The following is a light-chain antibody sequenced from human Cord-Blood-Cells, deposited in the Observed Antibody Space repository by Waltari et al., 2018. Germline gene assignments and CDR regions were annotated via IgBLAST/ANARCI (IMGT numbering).Light chain of an antibody. J-gene: IGLJ3*02. Sequence: QSALTQPASVSGSPGQSITISCTGTSSDVGSYNLVSWYQQHPGKAPKLIIYEGSKRPSGVSNRFSGSKSGNTAALTISGLQAEDEADYYCCSYAGSSNWMFGGGTKLTVL. V-gene: IGLV2-23*01. CDR1: SSDVGSYNL. CDR2: EGS. CDR3: CSYAGSSNWM.